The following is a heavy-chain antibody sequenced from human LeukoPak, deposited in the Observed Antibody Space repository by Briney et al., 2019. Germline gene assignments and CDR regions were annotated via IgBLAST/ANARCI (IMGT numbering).Heavy chain of an antibody. CDR1: GFTFRSYG. J-gene: IGHJ4*02. D-gene: IGHD3-22*01. V-gene: IGHV3-30*03. CDR3: TTGWGDTYYFVDY. Sequence: GGSLRLSCAASGFTFRSYGMHWVRQAPGKGLEWVAIISYDGSNKYYADSVKGRFTISRDNSKNTLYLQMNSLRTEDTAVYYCTTGWGDTYYFVDYWGQGTLVTVSS. CDR2: ISYDGSNK.